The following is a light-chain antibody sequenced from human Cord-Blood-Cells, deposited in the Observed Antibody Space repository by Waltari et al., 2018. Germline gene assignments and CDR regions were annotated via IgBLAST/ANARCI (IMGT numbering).Light chain of an antibody. Sequence: SPSSLSASVGDRVTITCRASQGISNYLAWYQQKPGKVPKLLIYAASTLQSGVPSRFSGSGSGTDFTLTISSLQPEDVATYYCQKYNSAPPWTFGQGTKVEIK. J-gene: IGKJ1*01. CDR2: AAS. V-gene: IGKV1-27*01. CDR1: QGISNY. CDR3: QKYNSAPPWT.